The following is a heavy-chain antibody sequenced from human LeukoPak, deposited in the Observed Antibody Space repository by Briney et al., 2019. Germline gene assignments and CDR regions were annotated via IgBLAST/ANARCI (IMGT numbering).Heavy chain of an antibody. CDR2: IYSGGST. V-gene: IGHV3-66*01. D-gene: IGHD6-13*01. J-gene: IGHJ6*03. Sequence: GGSLRLSCAASGFTVSSNYMSWVRQAPGKGLEWVSVIYSGGSTYYADSVKGRFTISRDNSKNTLYLQMNSLRAEDTAVYYCARDRKQQLVRNYYYYYMDVWGKGTTVTISS. CDR1: GFTVSSNY. CDR3: ARDRKQQLVRNYYYYYMDV.